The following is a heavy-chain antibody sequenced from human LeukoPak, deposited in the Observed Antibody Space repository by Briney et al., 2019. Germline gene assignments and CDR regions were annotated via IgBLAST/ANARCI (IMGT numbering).Heavy chain of an antibody. CDR3: ARVSSSSTNYFDS. CDR2: ISSGSTYT. Sequence: PGGSLRLSCAASGFAFSDYYMTWIRQAPGKGREWVSYISSGSTYTNYGDAVKGRFIISRDNAKNSLYLQVSSLRAEDTAVYYCARVSSSSTNYFDSWGQGTLVTVSS. V-gene: IGHV3-11*06. D-gene: IGHD6-19*01. J-gene: IGHJ4*02. CDR1: GFAFSDYY.